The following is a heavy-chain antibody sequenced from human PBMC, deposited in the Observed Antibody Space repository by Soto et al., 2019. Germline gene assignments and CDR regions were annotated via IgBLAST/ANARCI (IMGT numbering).Heavy chain of an antibody. CDR3: ASLGNTYYCGSGSFRNWFDP. Sequence: QVQLVDSGGGVVQPGRSLRLSCAASGFTFSSYAMHWVRQAPGKGLEWVAVISYDGSNKYYADSVKGRFTVSRDNSKNTLYLQMNSLRAEDTAVYYCASLGNTYYCGSGSFRNWFDPWGQGTLVTVSS. V-gene: IGHV3-30-3*01. J-gene: IGHJ5*02. D-gene: IGHD3-10*01. CDR2: ISYDGSNK. CDR1: GFTFSSYA.